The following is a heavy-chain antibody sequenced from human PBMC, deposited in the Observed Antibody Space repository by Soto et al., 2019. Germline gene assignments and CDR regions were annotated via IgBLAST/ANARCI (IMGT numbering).Heavy chain of an antibody. CDR2: IYWDDDK. Sequence: QVTLKESGPTLVKPTQTLTLTCTGSGLSLRTTGVGVGWVRQPPGKALEWLALIYWDDDKRYSPSLRSRLTIAKDIADKQVGLTMTNMDTVDTATDDCVRIRCGGDCLESYSAHAYNGLDVWVQATTVSVSS. CDR1: GLSLRTTGVG. CDR3: VRIRCGGDCLESYSAHAYNGLDV. V-gene: IGHV2-5*02. D-gene: IGHD2-21*02. J-gene: IGHJ6*02.